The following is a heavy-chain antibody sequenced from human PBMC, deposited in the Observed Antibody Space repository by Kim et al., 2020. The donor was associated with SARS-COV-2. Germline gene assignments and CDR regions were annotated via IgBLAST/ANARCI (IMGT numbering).Heavy chain of an antibody. CDR2: VNHGGST. V-gene: IGHV4-34*01. Sequence: SETLSLTCAVYGTSFSGYYWSWIRQPPGKGLEWIGEVNHGGSTHYNPSLKSRVTISLHTSKNQFSLRLSSVTAADTAVYYCARDYHDTSGYWLNYIYGM. J-gene: IGHJ6*01. D-gene: IGHD3-22*01. CDR3: ARDYHDTSGYWLNYIYGM. CDR1: GTSFSGYY.